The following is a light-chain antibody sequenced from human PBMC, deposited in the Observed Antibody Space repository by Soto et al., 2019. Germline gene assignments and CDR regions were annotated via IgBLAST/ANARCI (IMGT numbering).Light chain of an antibody. CDR2: GAS. J-gene: IGKJ5*01. Sequence: EIAMTQSPSTLSVSPGERATLSCRASQSVNSNLAWYQQKPGQAPRLLIYGASTRATGIPARFSGSRSGTEFTLTISSLQSEDFAVYYCQQYNNWPPTFGQGTRLEIK. V-gene: IGKV3-15*01. CDR1: QSVNSN. CDR3: QQYNNWPPT.